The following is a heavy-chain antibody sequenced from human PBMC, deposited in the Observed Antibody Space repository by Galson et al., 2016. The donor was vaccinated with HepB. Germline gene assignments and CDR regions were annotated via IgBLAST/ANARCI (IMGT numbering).Heavy chain of an antibody. Sequence: SLRLSCAASGFTFRTYAVHWVRQAPGKGLEWVAVISFDGRNKFYADSVKGRFIISRENSKNTLYLQMNRLRSEDTAVYYCARDGVGSSSWFWFFDLWGRGTMVTVSS. J-gene: IGHJ2*01. CDR1: GFTFRTYA. CDR2: ISFDGRNK. V-gene: IGHV3-30*04. CDR3: ARDGVGSSSWFWFFDL. D-gene: IGHD6-13*01.